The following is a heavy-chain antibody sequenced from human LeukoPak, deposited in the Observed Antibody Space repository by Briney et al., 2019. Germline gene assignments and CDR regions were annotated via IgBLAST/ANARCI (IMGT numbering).Heavy chain of an antibody. CDR2: ITSDGSST. D-gene: IGHD1-26*01. J-gene: IGHJ4*02. CDR3: TRDEAVGAPFDY. Sequence: GGSLRLSCVASGFTFSNYWMHWVRQAPGKGLVWVSRITSDGSSTSYADSVKGRFTISRDNAKNTLYLHMDRLRAEDTAVYYCTRDEAVGAPFDYWGQGTLVTVSS. CDR1: GFTFSNYW. V-gene: IGHV3-74*01.